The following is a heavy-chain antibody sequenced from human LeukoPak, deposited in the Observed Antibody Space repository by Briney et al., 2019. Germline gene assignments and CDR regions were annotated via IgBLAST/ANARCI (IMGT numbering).Heavy chain of an antibody. D-gene: IGHD6-19*01. Sequence: GGSLRLSCAASGFAFSSYSMNWVRQAPGKGLEWASYISSSSSTIYYADSVKGRFTISRDNAKNSLYLQMNSLRAEDTAVYYCARGKYSSGWYEGYWGQGTLVTVSS. CDR3: ARGKYSSGWYEGY. V-gene: IGHV3-48*01. J-gene: IGHJ4*02. CDR2: ISSSSSTI. CDR1: GFAFSSYS.